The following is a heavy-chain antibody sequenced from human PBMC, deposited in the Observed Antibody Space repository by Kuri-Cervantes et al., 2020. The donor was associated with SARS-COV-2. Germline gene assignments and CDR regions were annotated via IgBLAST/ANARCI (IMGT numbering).Heavy chain of an antibody. V-gene: IGHV3-15*01. J-gene: IGHJ3*02. CDR3: TTGGTTTSFAFDI. Sequence: GESLKISCAASGFTFSSYAMHWVRQAPGKGLEWVGRIKSKSDDGTTDYAAPVKGRFTLSRDDLENTVYLQMNSLKPEDTAVYYCTTGGTTTSFAFDIWGQGTMVTVSS. CDR2: IKSKSDDGTT. D-gene: IGHD1-1*01. CDR1: GFTFSSYA.